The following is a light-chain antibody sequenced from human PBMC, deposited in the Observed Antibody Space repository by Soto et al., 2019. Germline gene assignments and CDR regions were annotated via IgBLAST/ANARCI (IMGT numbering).Light chain of an antibody. J-gene: IGKJ4*01. CDR2: GAS. CDR1: QSVAKNY. V-gene: IGKV3-20*01. Sequence: ETMLTQSPGTLSLFPGERATLSCRASQSVAKNYLAWYQHKPGQGPRLLISGASSRATGIPDRFSGSGSGTDFTLTISRLQPEDFAVYYCLQYASEPLTFGGGTKVEI. CDR3: LQYASEPLT.